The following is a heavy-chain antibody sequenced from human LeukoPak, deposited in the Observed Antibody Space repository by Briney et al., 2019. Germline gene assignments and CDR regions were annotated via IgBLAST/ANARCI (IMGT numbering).Heavy chain of an antibody. CDR1: GYTFTGYY. V-gene: IGHV1-18*04. J-gene: IGHJ6*03. D-gene: IGHD1-1*01. Sequence: ASVKVSCKASGYTFTGYYMHWVRQAPGQGLEWMGWISAYNGNTNYAQKLQGRVTMTTDTSTSPAYMELRSLRSDDTAVYYCARQLELRVYYYYYYYMDVWGKGTTVTVSS. CDR2: ISAYNGNT. CDR3: ARQLELRVYYYYYYYMDV.